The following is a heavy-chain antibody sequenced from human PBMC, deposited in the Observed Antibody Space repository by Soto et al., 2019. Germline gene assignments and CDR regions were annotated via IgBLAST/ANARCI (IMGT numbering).Heavy chain of an antibody. CDR3: SPQLSSGWYLDY. CDR2: IYYGGST. D-gene: IGHD6-19*01. CDR1: GGSISSGSYY. J-gene: IGHJ4*02. V-gene: IGHV4-39*01. Sequence: QLQLQESGPGLVKPSETLSLTCTVSGGSISSGSYYWGWIRRHPGKGLEWIGSIYYGGSTYYNPSLKSRVTISVDTSKTQFSLKLSSVTAADTAVYYCSPQLSSGWYLDYWGQGTLVTVSS.